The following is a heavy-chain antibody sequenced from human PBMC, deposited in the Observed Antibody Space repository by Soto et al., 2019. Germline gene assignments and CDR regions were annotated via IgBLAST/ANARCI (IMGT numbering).Heavy chain of an antibody. CDR1: GYTFTSYG. V-gene: IGHV1-18*01. CDR3: ARFDPKYDSSGYYLDY. Sequence: ASVKVSCKASGYTFTSYGISWVRQAPGQGLEWMGWISAYNGNTNYAQKLQGRVTMTADTSTSTAYMELRSLRSEDTAVYYCARFDPKYDSSGYYLDYWGQGTLVTVSS. J-gene: IGHJ4*02. D-gene: IGHD3-22*01. CDR2: ISAYNGNT.